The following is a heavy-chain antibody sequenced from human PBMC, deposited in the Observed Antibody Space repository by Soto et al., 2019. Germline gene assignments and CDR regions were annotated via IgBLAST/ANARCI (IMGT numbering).Heavy chain of an antibody. V-gene: IGHV3-23*04. CDR2: ITADGET. J-gene: IGHJ4*02. CDR3: ARYVRGDFYFFDY. CDR1: GFTFSSYA. D-gene: IGHD3-3*01. Sequence: EVQLVESGGGFVQPGGSLRLSCAASGFTFSSYAMSWVRQAPGKGLEWVSAITADGETYYADSVKGRFTISRDNSKDTLSLQMNSLRAEDTALHYCARYVRGDFYFFDYWGQGALVTVSS.